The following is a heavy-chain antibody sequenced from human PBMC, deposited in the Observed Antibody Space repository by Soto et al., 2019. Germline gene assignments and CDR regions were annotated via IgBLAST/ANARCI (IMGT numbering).Heavy chain of an antibody. CDR1: GGSISGSSYY. Sequence: SETLSLTCTVSGGSISGSSYYWGWIRQPPGKGLEWIGSIYYSGSTYYNPSLKSRVTISVDTSKNQFSLKLSSVTAADTAVYYCARRGDGYNQFDYWGQGTLVTVSS. CDR3: ARRGDGYNQFDY. D-gene: IGHD5-12*01. CDR2: IYYSGST. J-gene: IGHJ4*02. V-gene: IGHV4-39*01.